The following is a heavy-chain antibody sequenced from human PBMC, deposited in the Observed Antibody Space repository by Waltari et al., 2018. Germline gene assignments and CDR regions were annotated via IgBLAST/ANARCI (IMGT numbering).Heavy chain of an antibody. Sequence: EVQLLESGGGLVQPGGSLRLSWAASGFIFSNYWMSWVRQAPGKGLEWLANIKYDGSAKYYVESVRGRFTISRDNAENSLYLQMSSLRADDTAVYYCATSRAAAGNDWGQGTLVSVSS. CDR2: IKYDGSAK. CDR1: GFIFSNYW. J-gene: IGHJ4*02. CDR3: ATSRAAAGND. D-gene: IGHD6-13*01. V-gene: IGHV3-7*01.